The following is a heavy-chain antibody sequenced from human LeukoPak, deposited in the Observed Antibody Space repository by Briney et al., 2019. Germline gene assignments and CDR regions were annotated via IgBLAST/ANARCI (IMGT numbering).Heavy chain of an antibody. CDR3: ASSGYSYGYRDY. Sequence: GGSLRLSCAASEFTFSSYAMHWVRQAPGKGLEWVAVISYDGSNKYYADSVKGQFTISRDNSKNTLYLQMNSLRAEDTAVYYCASSGYSYGYRDYWGQGTLVTVSS. D-gene: IGHD5-18*01. V-gene: IGHV3-30-3*01. CDR1: EFTFSSYA. J-gene: IGHJ4*02. CDR2: ISYDGSNK.